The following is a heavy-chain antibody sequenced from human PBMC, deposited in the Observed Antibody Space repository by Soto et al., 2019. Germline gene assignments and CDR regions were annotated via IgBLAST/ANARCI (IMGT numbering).Heavy chain of an antibody. CDR1: GGSFSGYY. CDR2: INHSGST. D-gene: IGHD6-6*01. CDR3: ARDDSIAAPGWFDP. J-gene: IGHJ5*02. Sequence: SETLSLTCAVYGGSFSGYYWSWIRQPPGKGLEWIGEINHSGSTNYNPSLKSRVTISVDTSKNQFSLKLSSVTAADTAVYYCARDDSIAAPGWFDPCGQGSLATVPS. V-gene: IGHV4-34*01.